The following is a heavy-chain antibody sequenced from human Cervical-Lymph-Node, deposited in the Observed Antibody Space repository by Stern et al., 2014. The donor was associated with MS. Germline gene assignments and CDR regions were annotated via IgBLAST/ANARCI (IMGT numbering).Heavy chain of an antibody. J-gene: IGHJ5*02. V-gene: IGHV1-69*06. D-gene: IGHD3-10*01. CDR1: GG. Sequence: VQLVESGADVKKPGSSVRVSCKTSGGISWLRQAPGQGLEWVGGIIPFVVTANYAQTFHGRLPITADISTHTTNMELSSPRADGTAVYYWAGGAGDNWFDPWGQGTLVSVSS. CDR2: IIPFVVTA. CDR3: AGGAGDNWFDP.